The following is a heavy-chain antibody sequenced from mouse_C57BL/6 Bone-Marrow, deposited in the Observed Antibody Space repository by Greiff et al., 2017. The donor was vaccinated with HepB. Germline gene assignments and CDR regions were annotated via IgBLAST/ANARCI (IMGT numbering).Heavy chain of an antibody. Sequence: VQLQQPGAELVMPGASVKLSCKASGYTFTSYWMHWVKQRPGQGLEWIGEIDPSDSYTNYNQKFKGESTLTVDKSSSTAYMQLSNLTSEDSAVYYCAREGIYYYGSTVCYYAMDYWGQGASVTDSS. CDR1: GYTFTSYW. CDR3: AREGIYYYGSTVCYYAMDY. D-gene: IGHD1-1*01. CDR2: IDPSDSYT. V-gene: IGHV1-69*01. J-gene: IGHJ4*01.